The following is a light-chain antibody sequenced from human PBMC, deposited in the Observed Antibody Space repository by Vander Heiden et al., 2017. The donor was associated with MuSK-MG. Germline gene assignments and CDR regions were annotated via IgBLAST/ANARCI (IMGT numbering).Light chain of an antibody. Sequence: DIQMTQSPSSLSASVGDRVTITCRASQGVSTSLAWYQQKPGKAPKLLLYAASTLESGVPSRFRGSGSGTDYTLTISSLQPEDSATYFCQQYYSTPPTFGQGTKVEIK. CDR3: QQYYSTPPT. V-gene: IGKV1-NL1*01. CDR1: QGVSTS. CDR2: AAS. J-gene: IGKJ1*01.